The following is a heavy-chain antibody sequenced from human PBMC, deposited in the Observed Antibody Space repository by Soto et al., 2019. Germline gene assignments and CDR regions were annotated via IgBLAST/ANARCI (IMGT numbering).Heavy chain of an antibody. J-gene: IGHJ3*02. Sequence: ASVKVSCKVSGGTLSSETISWLRQAPGQGLEWMGRIIPLLGIGNYAQKFQGRVTITEDISTNTGYMELSSLTSQDTAIYYCARDRKSYGAPDAFDIWGQGTMATVSS. CDR2: IIPLLGIG. CDR1: GGTLSSET. D-gene: IGHD1-26*01. V-gene: IGHV1-69*04. CDR3: ARDRKSYGAPDAFDI.